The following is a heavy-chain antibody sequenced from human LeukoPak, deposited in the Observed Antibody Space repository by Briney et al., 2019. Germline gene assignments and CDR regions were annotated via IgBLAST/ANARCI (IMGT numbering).Heavy chain of an antibody. CDR1: GYTFTGYY. Sequence: ASVKVSCKASGYTFTGYYMHWVRQAPGQGLEWMGWINPNSGGTNYAQKFQGRVTMTRDTSISTAYMELSRLRSDDTVVYYCARDMYYDFWSGYYPGHGMDVWGQGTTVTVSS. CDR3: ARDMYYDFWSGYYPGHGMDV. D-gene: IGHD3-3*01. J-gene: IGHJ6*02. V-gene: IGHV1-2*02. CDR2: INPNSGGT.